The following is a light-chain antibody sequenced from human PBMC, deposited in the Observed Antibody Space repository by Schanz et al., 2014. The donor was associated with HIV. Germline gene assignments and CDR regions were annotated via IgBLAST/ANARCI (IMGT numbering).Light chain of an antibody. CDR3: QQYAFWPIT. CDR1: QSVAGNY. Sequence: EIVLTQSPGSLSLSPGERVTLSCRASQSVAGNYLAWYQQKPGQAPTLLIYDSSARATGLSARFRGSGSGTEFTVTISSLRSEDFAVYYCQQYAFWPITFGQGTRLES. V-gene: IGKV3-15*01. J-gene: IGKJ5*01. CDR2: DSS.